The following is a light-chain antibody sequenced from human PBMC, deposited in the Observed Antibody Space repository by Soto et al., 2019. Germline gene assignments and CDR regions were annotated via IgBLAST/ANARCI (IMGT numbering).Light chain of an antibody. CDR1: QRVSSY. V-gene: IGKV3-11*01. J-gene: IGKJ5*01. CDR2: DAS. Sequence: EIVLTQSPATLSLSPGERATLSCRASQRVSSYLIWYQQKPGQAPRLLISDASTRATGIPTRFSGSGSGTDFTLTISSLEPEDFAVYYCQQRSNWPITFGQGTRLEIK. CDR3: QQRSNWPIT.